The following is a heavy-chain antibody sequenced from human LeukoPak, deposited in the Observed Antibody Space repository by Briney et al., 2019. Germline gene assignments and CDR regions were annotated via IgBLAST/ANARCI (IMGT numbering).Heavy chain of an antibody. D-gene: IGHD2-21*02. CDR1: GFTFSSYE. CDR2: ISGSGNTI. J-gene: IGHJ4*02. Sequence: GGSLRLSCAASGFTFSSYEMNWVRQAPGQGLEWVSYISGSGNTIYYADSVKGRFTISRENAKNSLNLQMNSLRAEDTAVYYCARVTWPGDAPDYWGQGTLVTVSS. CDR3: ARVTWPGDAPDY. V-gene: IGHV3-48*03.